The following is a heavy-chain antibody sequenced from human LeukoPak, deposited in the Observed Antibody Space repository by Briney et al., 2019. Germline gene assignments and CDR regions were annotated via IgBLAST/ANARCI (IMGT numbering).Heavy chain of an antibody. J-gene: IGHJ4*02. V-gene: IGHV4-59*01. CDR3: ASMWLASKSFDY. Sequence: GSLRLSCAASGFTFSSYAMSWIRQPPGKGLEWIGDIYYSGSTNYNPSLKSRVTISVDMSKNQFSLKLSSVTAADTAVYYCASMWLASKSFDYWGQGTLVTVSS. CDR2: IYYSGST. CDR1: GFTFSSYA. D-gene: IGHD6-19*01.